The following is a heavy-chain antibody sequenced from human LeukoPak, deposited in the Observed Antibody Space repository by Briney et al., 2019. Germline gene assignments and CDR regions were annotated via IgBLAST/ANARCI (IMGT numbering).Heavy chain of an antibody. CDR2: IGTAGDT. J-gene: IGHJ4*02. CDR3: ARGDSSGYYQSSFDY. D-gene: IGHD3-22*01. CDR1: GFTFSSYD. V-gene: IGHV3-13*04. Sequence: GGSLRLSCAASGFTFSSYDMHWVRQATGKGLEWVSAIGTAGDTYYPGSVKGRFTISRENAKNSLYLQMNSLRAGDTAVYYCARGDSSGYYQSSFDYWGQGTLVTVSS.